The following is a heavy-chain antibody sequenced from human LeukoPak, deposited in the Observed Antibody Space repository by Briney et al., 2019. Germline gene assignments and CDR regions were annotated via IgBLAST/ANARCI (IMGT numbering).Heavy chain of an antibody. V-gene: IGHV1-24*01. CDR2: FDPVDGET. CDR1: GYTLTELS. CDR3: ATLNSGYSSGVYYFDY. Sequence: ASVKVSCKVSGYTLTELSMHWVRQAPGKGLEWMGGFDPVDGETIYAQKFQGRVTMTEDTSTDTAYMEMSSLRSEDTAVYYCATLNSGYSSGVYYFDYWGQGTLVTVSS. D-gene: IGHD6-19*01. J-gene: IGHJ4*02.